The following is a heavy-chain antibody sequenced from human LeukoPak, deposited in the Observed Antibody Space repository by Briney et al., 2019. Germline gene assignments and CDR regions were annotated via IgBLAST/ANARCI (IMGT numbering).Heavy chain of an antibody. D-gene: IGHD3-16*01. J-gene: IGHJ4*02. CDR1: GYIFTVYY. CDR2: INPNSGDT. CDR3: ARVRYRLAETYIDY. V-gene: IGHV1-2*02. Sequence: ASVKVSCKASGYIFTVYYMHWVRQAPGQGLEWMGWINPNSGDTNYAQKFQGRVTMTRDTSISTAYMELSRLRSDDTAVYYCARVRYRLAETYIDYWGQGTLVTVSS.